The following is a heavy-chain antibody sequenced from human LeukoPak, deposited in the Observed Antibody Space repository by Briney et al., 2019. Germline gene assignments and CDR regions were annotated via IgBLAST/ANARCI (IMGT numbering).Heavy chain of an antibody. CDR2: IYHSGST. CDR1: GGSISSGGYY. Sequence: PSETLSLTCTVSGGSISSGGYYWSWIRQPPGKGLEWIGYIYHSGSTYYNPSLKSRVTISVDRSKNQFSLKLSSVTAADTAVYYCARVAGIVITGTAKDAFDIWGQGTMVTVSS. V-gene: IGHV4-30-2*01. J-gene: IGHJ3*02. CDR3: ARVAGIVITGTAKDAFDI. D-gene: IGHD1-7*01.